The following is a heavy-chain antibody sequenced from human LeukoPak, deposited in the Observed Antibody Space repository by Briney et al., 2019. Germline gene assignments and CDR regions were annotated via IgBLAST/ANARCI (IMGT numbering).Heavy chain of an antibody. V-gene: IGHV4-30-4*01. CDR1: GGSISSGDYY. CDR3: ARDPTVMIGTPLDY. D-gene: IGHD3-16*01. Sequence: PSQTLSLTCTVSGGSISSGDYYWSWIRQPPGKGLEWIGYIYYSGSTYYNPSLKSRVTISIDTSKNQFSLKLSSVTAADTAVYYCARDPTVMIGTPLDYWGQGTLVTVSS. CDR2: IYYSGST. J-gene: IGHJ4*02.